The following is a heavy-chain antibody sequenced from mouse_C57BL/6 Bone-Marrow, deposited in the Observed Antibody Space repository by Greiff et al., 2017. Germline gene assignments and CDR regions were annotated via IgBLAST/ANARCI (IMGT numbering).Heavy chain of an antibody. J-gene: IGHJ3*01. CDR2: IYPGSGNT. CDR1: GYTFTDYY. CDR3: AKGDWFAY. Sequence: VQLQQSGAELVRPGASVKLSCKASGYTFTDYYINWVKQRPGQGLEWIARIYPGSGNTYSNEKFTGTATLTAENSCSTAYMQLSSLTSEDYGVYFCAKGDWFAYWGQGTLVTVSA. V-gene: IGHV1-76*01.